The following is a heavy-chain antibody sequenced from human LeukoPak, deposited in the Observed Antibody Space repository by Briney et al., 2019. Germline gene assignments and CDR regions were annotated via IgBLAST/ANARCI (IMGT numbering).Heavy chain of an antibody. J-gene: IGHJ5*02. D-gene: IGHD3-16*01. CDR3: AKDNYGGVYAS. CDR1: EFIFRNFG. Sequence: PGESLSVSCAASEFIFRNFGMSWIRQAPGKGLEWVSHISDVVAHTWYADSVKGRFIISRDNSNNRVFLQMNSLRPEDTALYYCAKDNYGGVYASWAEGTLLTVSS. CDR2: ISDVVAHT. V-gene: IGHV3-23*01.